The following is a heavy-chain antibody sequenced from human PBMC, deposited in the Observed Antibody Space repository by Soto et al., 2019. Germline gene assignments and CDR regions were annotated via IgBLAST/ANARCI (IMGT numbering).Heavy chain of an antibody. D-gene: IGHD6-13*01. J-gene: IGHJ4*02. CDR1: GYTFTIYG. CDR2: ISAYNGNT. V-gene: IGHV1-18*01. CDR3: ARDAPVAAVPRDFDY. Sequence: GASVKVSCKASGYTFTIYGISCVRQSPLQGLEWMGWISAYNGNTNYAQKLQGRVTMTTDTSTSTAYMELRSLRSDDTAVYYCARDAPVAAVPRDFDYWGQGTLVTVSS.